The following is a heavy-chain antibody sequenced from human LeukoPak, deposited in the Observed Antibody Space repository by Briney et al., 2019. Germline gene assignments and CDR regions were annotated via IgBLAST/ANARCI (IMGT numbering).Heavy chain of an antibody. CDR3: ARDVMITFGGVIARGASDI. D-gene: IGHD3-16*02. CDR2: ISAYYGNT. V-gene: IGHV1-18*01. CDR1: GYTFTSYG. Sequence: ASVKVSCKGSGYTFTSYGISWVRQAPGQGLEWMGWISAYYGNTNYAQKLQGRVTMITDTSTSTAYMELRSLRSDDTAVYYCARDVMITFGGVIARGASDIWGQGTMVTVSS. J-gene: IGHJ3*02.